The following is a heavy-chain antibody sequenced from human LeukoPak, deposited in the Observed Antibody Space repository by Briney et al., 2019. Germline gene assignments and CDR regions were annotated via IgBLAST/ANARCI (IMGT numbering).Heavy chain of an antibody. Sequence: PRRTLRLSCAASGFTFSSYGMHWVRQAPGKRLEWVAVISYDGSNKYYADSVKCRFTISRDNSKNTLYLQMNSLRAEDTAVYYCAKDWYSSSWAGDYWGQGTLVTVSS. D-gene: IGHD6-13*01. J-gene: IGHJ4*02. V-gene: IGHV3-30*18. CDR2: ISYDGSNK. CDR1: GFTFSSYG. CDR3: AKDWYSSSWAGDY.